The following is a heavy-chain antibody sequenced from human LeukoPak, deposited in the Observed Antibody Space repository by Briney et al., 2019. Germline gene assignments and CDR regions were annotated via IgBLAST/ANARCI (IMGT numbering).Heavy chain of an antibody. V-gene: IGHV1-69*01. CDR2: IIPIFGTA. D-gene: IGHD3-3*01. J-gene: IGHJ5*02. Sequence: ASVTVSSTASAGPFSTYAISWVRPAPGQGLEWMGGIIPIFGTANYAQKFQGRVTITADESTSTAYMELSSLRSEDTAVYYCAKSWSGYLNWFDPWGQGTLVTVSS. CDR3: AKSWSGYLNWFDP. CDR1: AGPFSTYA.